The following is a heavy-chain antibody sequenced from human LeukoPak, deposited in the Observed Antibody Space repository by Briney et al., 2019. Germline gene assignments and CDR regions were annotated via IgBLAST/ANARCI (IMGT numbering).Heavy chain of an antibody. J-gene: IGHJ4*02. D-gene: IGHD3-10*01. CDR1: GGSFSGYY. CDR2: INHSGST. Sequence: SETLSLTRAVYGGSFSGYYWSWIRQPPGKGLEWIGEINHSGSTNYNPSLKSRVTISVDTSKNQFSLKLSSVTAADTAVYYCARVDGSGSYPFDYWGQGTLVTVSS. V-gene: IGHV4-34*01. CDR3: ARVDGSGSYPFDY.